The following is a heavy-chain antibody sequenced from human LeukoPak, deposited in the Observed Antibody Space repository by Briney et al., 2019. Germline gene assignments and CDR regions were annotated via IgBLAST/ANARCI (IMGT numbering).Heavy chain of an antibody. J-gene: IGHJ4*02. Sequence: PGRSLRLSCAASGFTFSSYGMQWVRQAPGKGLEWVAVMSYDGSNKYYADSVKGRFTISRDNSKNTLYLQMNSLRPDDTAVYYCAKDRGSGGYNFVDYWGQGALVTVSS. V-gene: IGHV3-30*18. CDR3: AKDRGSGGYNFVDY. CDR1: GFTFSSYG. CDR2: MSYDGSNK. D-gene: IGHD1-1*01.